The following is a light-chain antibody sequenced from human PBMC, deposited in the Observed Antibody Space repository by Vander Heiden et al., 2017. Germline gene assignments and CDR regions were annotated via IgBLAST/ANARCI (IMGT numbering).Light chain of an antibody. CDR1: QSVGNW. Sequence: IVLPQSPATLSSSVGDRATSTCRASQSVGNWLAWFQQKGGQAPRLLIYDISNRASGIPARFSGSGSGTDFTLTISSLEPEDFAAYYCQQYTKPYTFGQGTSLEIK. J-gene: IGKJ2*01. CDR3: QQYTKPYT. V-gene: IGKV3-11*01. CDR2: DIS.